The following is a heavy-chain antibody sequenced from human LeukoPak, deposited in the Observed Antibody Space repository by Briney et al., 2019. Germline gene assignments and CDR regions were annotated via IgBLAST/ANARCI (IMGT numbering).Heavy chain of an antibody. V-gene: IGHV3-23*01. D-gene: IGHD5-18*01. CDR2: ISGSGGTT. CDR3: AKDTSGYSYGLGDY. Sequence: GGSLRLSCAASGFTFSSYAMSRVRQAPGKGLEWVSAISGSGGTTYYADSVKGRFTISRDNSKNTLYLQMNSLRADDTAVYYCAKDTSGYSYGLGDYWGQGTLVTVSS. J-gene: IGHJ4*02. CDR1: GFTFSSYA.